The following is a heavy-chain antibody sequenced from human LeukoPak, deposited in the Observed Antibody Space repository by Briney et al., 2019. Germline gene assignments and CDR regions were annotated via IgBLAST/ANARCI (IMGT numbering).Heavy chain of an antibody. D-gene: IGHD3-3*01. V-gene: IGHV4-38-2*02. J-gene: IGHJ4*02. CDR3: ARGRQLYLWSAPYYFDY. CDR2: IYHSGST. Sequence: PSETLSLTCTVSGYSISSGYYWGWIRQPPGKGLEWIGSIYHSGSTYYNPSLKSRVTISVDTSKNQFSLKLSSVTAADTAVYYCARGRQLYLWSAPYYFDYWGPGTLVTVSS. CDR1: GYSISSGYY.